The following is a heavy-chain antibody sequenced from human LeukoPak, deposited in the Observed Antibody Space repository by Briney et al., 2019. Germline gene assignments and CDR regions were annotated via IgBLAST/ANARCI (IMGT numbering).Heavy chain of an antibody. CDR2: IYWDDGK. J-gene: IGHJ4*02. CDR1: VX. CDR3: AHSTNSGWNPLVQ. D-gene: IGHD6-19*01. Sequence: VXVGXXXXPXGKALEWLXLIYWDDGKRYTPSLNSRLTITKDTSKNQVVLTMTNLDPVDTATYYCAHSTNSGWNPLVQWGQGTLVTVSS. V-gene: IGHV2-5*02.